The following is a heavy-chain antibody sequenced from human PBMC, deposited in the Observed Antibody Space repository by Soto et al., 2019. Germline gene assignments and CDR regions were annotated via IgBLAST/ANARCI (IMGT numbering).Heavy chain of an antibody. V-gene: IGHV1-18*01. J-gene: IGHJ3*02. CDR3: ARVGNSGYDWDAFDI. D-gene: IGHD5-12*01. CDR1: GYTFTSYG. Sequence: ASVKVSCKASGYTFTSYGISWVRQAPGQGLEWMGIISPYNGNTSYAQKFQGRVTMTTDTSTSTVYMELSSLRSEDTAVYYCARVGNSGYDWDAFDIWGQGTMVTVSS. CDR2: ISPYNGNT.